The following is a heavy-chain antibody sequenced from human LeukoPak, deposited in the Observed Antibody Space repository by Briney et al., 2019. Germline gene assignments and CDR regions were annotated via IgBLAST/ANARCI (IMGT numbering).Heavy chain of an antibody. CDR2: IGKSGSPI. V-gene: IGHV3-48*03. J-gene: IGHJ4*02. Sequence: LAGGSLRLSCTASGFTFSSYDMNWVRQAPGKGLEWVSSIGKSGSPIYYRDSVKGRFTISRDNAKRSLFLRLNNLRAEDTAIYYCVRVSWRGEIFWGQGTLVTVS. CDR3: VRVSWRGEIF. D-gene: IGHD3-3*01. CDR1: GFTFSSYD.